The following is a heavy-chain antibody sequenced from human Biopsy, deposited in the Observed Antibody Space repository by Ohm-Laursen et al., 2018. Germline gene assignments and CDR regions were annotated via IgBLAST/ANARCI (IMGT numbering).Heavy chain of an antibody. CDR1: GYKFTSYG. Sequence: ASVKVSCKVSGYKFTSYGMSWVRQAPGQGFEWMGRISGYNGNTNYAQKFQGRITMTIDAATSTGYVDLRSLKSDDTAVYYCARIAAAGWDDYWGQGTLVTVSS. CDR2: ISGYNGNT. D-gene: IGHD6-25*01. CDR3: ARIAAAGWDDY. V-gene: IGHV1-18*01. J-gene: IGHJ4*02.